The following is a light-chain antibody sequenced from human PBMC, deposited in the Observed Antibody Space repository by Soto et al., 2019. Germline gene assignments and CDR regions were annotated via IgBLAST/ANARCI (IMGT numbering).Light chain of an antibody. CDR1: SGDVGHYNY. J-gene: IGLJ3*02. CDR3: TSYTTSRIWV. CDR2: EVS. V-gene: IGLV2-14*01. Sequence: QSALTQPASVSGSPGQSITISGTGSSGDVGHYNYVSWYQQHPGKAPKLMIYEVSNRPSEVSNRFSGSKSGNTASLIISGLQAEDEADYYCTSYTTSRIWVFGGGTKLTVL.